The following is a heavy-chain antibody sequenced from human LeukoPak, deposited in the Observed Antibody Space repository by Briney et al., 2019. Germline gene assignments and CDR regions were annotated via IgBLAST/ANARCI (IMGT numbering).Heavy chain of an antibody. J-gene: IGHJ4*02. CDR1: GSMYNYY. CDR2: VHYSGST. CDR3: ARHISSGGTYAYFDY. Sequence: SETLSLTCTVSGSMYNYYWSWIRQPPGKGLEWIGYVHYSGSTNYNPSLKSRVTMSLDTSESQVSLKLNSVTAADTAVYYCARHISSGGTYAYFDYWGQGTLVTVSS. V-gene: IGHV4-59*08. D-gene: IGHD1-26*01.